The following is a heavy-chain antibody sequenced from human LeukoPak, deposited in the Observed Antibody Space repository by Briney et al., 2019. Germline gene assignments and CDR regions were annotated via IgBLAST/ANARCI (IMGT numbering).Heavy chain of an antibody. J-gene: IGHJ4*02. CDR2: IIPIFGTA. Sequence: SVKVSCKASGGTFSSYAISWVRQAPRQGLEWMGRIIPIFGTANYAQKFQGRVTITTDESTSTAYMELSSLRSEDTAVYYCASRGIAAAGPLFDYWGQGTLVTVSS. CDR1: GGTFSSYA. V-gene: IGHV1-69*05. D-gene: IGHD6-13*01. CDR3: ASRGIAAAGPLFDY.